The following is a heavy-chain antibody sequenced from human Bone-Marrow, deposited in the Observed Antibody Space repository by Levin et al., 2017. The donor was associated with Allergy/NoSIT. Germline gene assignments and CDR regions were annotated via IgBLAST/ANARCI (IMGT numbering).Heavy chain of an antibody. J-gene: IGHJ5*02. Sequence: GGSLRLFCAAYGFTVRSNFMSWVRQAPGRGLEWVSVIYIDGSTDHADSVKGRFTVSRDNSRNTMYLQMNRLRVEDTAVYYCATDPARGSLDWFDPWGQGTPVTVS. CDR1: GFTVRSNF. CDR2: IYIDGST. D-gene: IGHD3-10*01. V-gene: IGHV3-53*01. CDR3: ATDPARGSLDWFDP.